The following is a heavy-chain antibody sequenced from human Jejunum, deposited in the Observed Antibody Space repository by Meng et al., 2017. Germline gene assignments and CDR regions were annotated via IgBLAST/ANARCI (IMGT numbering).Heavy chain of an antibody. CDR3: ARMDSAFHYFDY. CDR1: GGSINSDGYT. Sequence: QLQLQQSGSGLVKPSQTLSLTRAVSGGSINSDGYTWSWIRQQPGKGLEWIGYIYHTGSPYYNPSLKSRLTISVDRSENQFSLKLSSVTAADTAVYYCARMDSAFHYFDYWGQGTLVTVSS. CDR2: IYHTGSP. D-gene: IGHD2-2*03. J-gene: IGHJ4*02. V-gene: IGHV4-30-2*01.